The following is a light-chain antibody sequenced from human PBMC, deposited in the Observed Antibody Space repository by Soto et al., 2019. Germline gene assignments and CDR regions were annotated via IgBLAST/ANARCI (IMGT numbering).Light chain of an antibody. CDR1: QSVLYSSNNKNY. V-gene: IGKV4-1*01. CDR3: HQYYNSPYT. Sequence: DIVMSQSPDSLTVSLGERATINCKSSQSVLYSSNNKNYLAWYQQKPGQPPKLLIYWASTRQSGVPDRFSGIWSGTDFTLTISSLQAEDVAVYYCHQYYNSPYTFGQGTKLDIK. CDR2: WAS. J-gene: IGKJ2*01.